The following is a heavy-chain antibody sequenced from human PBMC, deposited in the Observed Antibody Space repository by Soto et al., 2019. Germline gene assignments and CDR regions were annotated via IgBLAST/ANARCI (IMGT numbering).Heavy chain of an antibody. CDR3: ARDRGYDAHDYYYNAMDV. CDR1: GFTFRTYT. CDR2: IRGFSPYT. D-gene: IGHD2-15*01. J-gene: IGHJ6*02. Sequence: GGSLRLSCLASGFTFRTYTMDWVRQAPGKGLEWVSGIRGFSPYTFYAESVKGRFTISRDNAKNSPYLQMNSLGVEDTAVYYCARDRGYDAHDYYYNAMDVWGQGTTVTVSS. V-gene: IGHV3-21*01.